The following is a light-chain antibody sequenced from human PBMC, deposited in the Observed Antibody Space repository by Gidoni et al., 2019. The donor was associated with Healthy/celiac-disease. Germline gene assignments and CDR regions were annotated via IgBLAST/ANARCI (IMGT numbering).Light chain of an antibody. Sequence: TIPCSGSSSNIGNNYVSWYQQLPGTAPKLLIFEDNRRSSGIPDRFSGSKSGTSATLDIIGLQSGDEADYYCVTWDSSMSVLFGGGTKLTVL. CDR1: SSNIGNNY. CDR2: EDN. CDR3: VTWDSSMSVL. V-gene: IGLV1-51*01. J-gene: IGLJ3*02.